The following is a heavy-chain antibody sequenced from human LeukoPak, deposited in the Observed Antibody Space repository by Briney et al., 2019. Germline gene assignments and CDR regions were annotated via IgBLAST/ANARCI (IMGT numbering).Heavy chain of an antibody. Sequence: GGSLRLSCAASGFTFSGYGMHWVRQAPGKGLEWVAFIRYDGSNKYYADSVKGRFTISRDNSKNTLYLQMNSLRAEDTAVYYCAKDNSETVAGTPWDYWGQGTLVTVSS. CDR2: IRYDGSNK. J-gene: IGHJ4*02. D-gene: IGHD6-19*01. V-gene: IGHV3-30*02. CDR1: GFTFSGYG. CDR3: AKDNSETVAGTPWDY.